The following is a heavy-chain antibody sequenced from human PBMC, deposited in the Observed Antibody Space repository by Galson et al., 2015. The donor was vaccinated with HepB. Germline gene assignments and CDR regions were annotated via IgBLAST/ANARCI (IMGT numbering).Heavy chain of an antibody. CDR3: TTMGPPNYYYDSSGDDY. V-gene: IGHV3-15*01. Sequence: SLRLSCAASEFTFSNTWMSWVRQAPGKGLEWVGRIKSKTDGGTTDYAAPVKGRFTISRDDSKNTLYLQMSSLKTEDTAVYYCTTMGPPNYYYDSSGDDYWGQGTLVTVSS. J-gene: IGHJ4*02. CDR1: EFTFSNTW. D-gene: IGHD3-22*01. CDR2: IKSKTDGGTT.